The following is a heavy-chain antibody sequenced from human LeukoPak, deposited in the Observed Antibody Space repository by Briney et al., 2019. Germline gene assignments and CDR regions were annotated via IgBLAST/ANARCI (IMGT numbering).Heavy chain of an antibody. CDR1: GFTFSSYG. CDR2: IRYDGSNK. CDR3: AKGLLRFLEYYYMDV. V-gene: IGHV3-30*02. Sequence: GGSLRLSCAASGFTFSSYGMHWVRQAPGKGLEWVAFIRYDGSNKYYTDSVKGRFTISRDNSKNTLYLQMNSLRAEDTAVYYCAKGLLRFLEYYYMDVWGKGTTVTVSS. J-gene: IGHJ6*03. D-gene: IGHD3-3*01.